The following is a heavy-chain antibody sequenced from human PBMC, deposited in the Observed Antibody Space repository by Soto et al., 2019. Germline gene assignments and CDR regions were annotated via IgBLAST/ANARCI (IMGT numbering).Heavy chain of an antibody. CDR2: IYYSGTS. V-gene: IGHV4-39*01. CDR1: GYSITSVGSY. CDR3: TDMRGQWLPRD. J-gene: IGHJ4*02. Sequence: SETLSLTCTVPGYSITSVGSYWSWIRQPPGKGLEWIGNIYYSGTSYYNPSLKSRVAISVDTSNNQFSMRLSSVTAADTAVYYCTDMRGQWLPRDWGRGIMVTVS. D-gene: IGHD6-19*01.